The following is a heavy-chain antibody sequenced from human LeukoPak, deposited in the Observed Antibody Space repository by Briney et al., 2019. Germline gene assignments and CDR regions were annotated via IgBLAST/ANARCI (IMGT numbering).Heavy chain of an antibody. CDR3: PTSNYILTGYYPGVFDY. CDR1: GYTFTGYY. D-gene: IGHD3-9*01. Sequence: GASVKVSCKASGYTFTGYYMHWVRQAPGQGLEWMVWINPNSGGTNYAQKFQGRVTMTRDTSISTAYMELSRLRSDHTAVYYCPTSNYILTGYYPGVFDYWGQGTLVNVSS. J-gene: IGHJ4*02. V-gene: IGHV1-2*02. CDR2: INPNSGGT.